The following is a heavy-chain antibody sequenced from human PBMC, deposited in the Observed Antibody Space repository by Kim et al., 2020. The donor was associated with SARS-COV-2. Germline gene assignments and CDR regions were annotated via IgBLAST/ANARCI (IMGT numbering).Heavy chain of an antibody. CDR1: GFTFSNAW. Sequence: GGSLRLSCAASGFTFSNAWMSWVRQAPGKGLEWVGRIKSKTDGGTTDYAAPVKGRFTISRDDSKNTLYLQMNSLKTEDTAVYYCTTDAPMRQWLVGTLWGQGTLVTVSS. CDR2: IKSKTDGGTT. D-gene: IGHD6-19*01. J-gene: IGHJ4*02. V-gene: IGHV3-15*01. CDR3: TTDAPMRQWLVGTL.